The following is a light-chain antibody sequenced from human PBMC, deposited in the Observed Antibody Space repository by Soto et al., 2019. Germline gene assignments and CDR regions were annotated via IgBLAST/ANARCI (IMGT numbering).Light chain of an antibody. Sequence: QSALTQPASVSGSPGQSITISCTGTSSDVGSYNYVSWYQQYPGKAPKLMIYDVSNRPSGVSYRFSGSKSSNTASLTISGLQAEDEADYYCSSYTTSGTHVVFGGGTKLTVL. CDR3: SSYTTSGTHVV. CDR2: DVS. CDR1: SSDVGSYNY. V-gene: IGLV2-14*01. J-gene: IGLJ2*01.